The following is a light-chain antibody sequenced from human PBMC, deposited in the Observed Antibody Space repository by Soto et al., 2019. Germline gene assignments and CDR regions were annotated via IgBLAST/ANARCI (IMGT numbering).Light chain of an antibody. CDR3: QQYGSSPRT. Sequence: DIVLTQSPGTLSLSPGERATLSCRASDSVASNYLAWYQQKPGQAPRLLIYDASSRATDIPDRFSGSGSGTDFTLTVRRLEPEDFAVYYCQQYGSSPRTFGQGTRVENK. V-gene: IGKV3-20*01. CDR1: DSVASNY. J-gene: IGKJ1*01. CDR2: DAS.